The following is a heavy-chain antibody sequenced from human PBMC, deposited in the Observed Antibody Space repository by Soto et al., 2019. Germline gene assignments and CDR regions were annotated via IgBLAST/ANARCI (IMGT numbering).Heavy chain of an antibody. D-gene: IGHD4-4*01. Sequence: GGSLRLSCAASGFSFSSYWMAWVRQAPGKGLEWLANIKQDGSVKQYVDSLKGRFTISRDNAKNSLYLQMDNLGAEDTALYYCATTTRSSPFDFWGQGTKVTVS. J-gene: IGHJ3*01. CDR1: GFSFSSYW. V-gene: IGHV3-7*05. CDR2: IKQDGSVK. CDR3: ATTTRSSPFDF.